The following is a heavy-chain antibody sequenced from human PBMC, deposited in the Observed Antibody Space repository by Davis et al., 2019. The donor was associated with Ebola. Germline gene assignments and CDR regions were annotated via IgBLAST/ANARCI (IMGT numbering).Heavy chain of an antibody. J-gene: IGHJ4*02. V-gene: IGHV3-23*01. CDR3: TKDGLSVGATRPDY. D-gene: IGHD1-26*01. CDR1: GFTSSSYD. Sequence: PGGSLRLSCAVSGFTSSSYDLSRVRQAPGQWLASVSATICSGGRTYYAASVKVRFTISSDNSKNTLYLQMNSLSAEDTAVYHCTKDGLSVGATRPDYWGQGTLVTVSS. CDR2: TICSGGRT.